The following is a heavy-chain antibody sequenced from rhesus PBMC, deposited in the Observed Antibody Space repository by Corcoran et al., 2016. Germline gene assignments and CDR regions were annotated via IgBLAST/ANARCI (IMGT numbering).Heavy chain of an antibody. CDR2: NCWSGSST. V-gene: IGHV4-169*01. Sequence: QLQLQESGPGLVKPSETLSVTCAVSGGSISSSYWSWIRQAPGKGLEWIGYNCWSGSSTTYNPAHKSRVTLSVDASKSQLSLKQSSVTAADTAVYYCAKIDLRWGQGVLVTVSS. J-gene: IGHJ4*01. CDR3: AKIDLR. D-gene: IGHD2-15*01. CDR1: GGSISSSY.